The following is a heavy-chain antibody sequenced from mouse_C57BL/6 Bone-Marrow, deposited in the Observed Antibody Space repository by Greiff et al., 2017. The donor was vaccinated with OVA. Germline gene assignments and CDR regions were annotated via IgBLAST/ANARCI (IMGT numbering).Heavy chain of an antibody. CDR2: IYPGSGST. D-gene: IGHD2-3*01. CDR1: GYTFTSYW. J-gene: IGHJ4*01. Sequence: QVQLQQPGAELVKPGASVKMSCKASGYTFTSYWITWVKQRPGPGLEWIGDIYPGSGSTTYNEKFKSKATLTVDTSSSTAYMQLSRLTSEDSAVYYCARDGYFGNYYAMDYWGQGTSVTVSS. V-gene: IGHV1-55*01. CDR3: ARDGYFGNYYAMDY.